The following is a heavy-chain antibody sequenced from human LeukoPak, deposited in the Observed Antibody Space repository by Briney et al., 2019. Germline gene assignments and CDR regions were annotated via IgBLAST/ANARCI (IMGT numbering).Heavy chain of an antibody. CDR1: GFTVSSNY. J-gene: IGHJ6*03. Sequence: GGSLRLSCAASGFTVSSNYMSWVRQAPGKGLEWVSVIYSGGSTYYADSVKGRFTISRDNSKNTLYLQMNSLRAEDTAVYYCASYYYGSGSRYYYYMDVWGKGTTVTVSS. CDR2: IYSGGST. D-gene: IGHD3-10*01. CDR3: ASYYYGSGSRYYYYMDV. V-gene: IGHV3-53*01.